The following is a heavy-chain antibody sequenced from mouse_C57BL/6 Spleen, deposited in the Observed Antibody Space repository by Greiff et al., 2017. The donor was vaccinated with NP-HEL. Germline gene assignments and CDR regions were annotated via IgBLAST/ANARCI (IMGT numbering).Heavy chain of an antibody. Sequence: VQLQQPGAELVMPGASVKLSCKASGYTFTSYWMHWVKQRPGQGLEWIGEIDPSDSYTNYHQKFKGKSTLTVDKSSSTAYMQLSSLTSEDSAVYYCARGGTTVVATDYFGYWGQGTTLTVSS. J-gene: IGHJ2*01. D-gene: IGHD1-1*01. CDR3: ARGGTTVVATDYFGY. CDR1: GYTFTSYW. CDR2: IDPSDSYT. V-gene: IGHV1-69*01.